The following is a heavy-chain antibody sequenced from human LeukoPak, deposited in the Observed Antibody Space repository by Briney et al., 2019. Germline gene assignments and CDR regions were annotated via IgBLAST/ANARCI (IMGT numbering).Heavy chain of an antibody. CDR3: ARKARRGYSYGLDY. V-gene: IGHV3-33*01. CDR2: IWYDGSNK. CDR1: GFTFSSYG. J-gene: IGHJ4*02. D-gene: IGHD5-18*01. Sequence: GGSLRLSCAASGFTFSSYGMHWVRQAPGKGREWVAVIWYDGSNKYYENSVKGRFTISRDNSKNTLYLQMNSLRAEDTAVYYCARKARRGYSYGLDYWGQGTLVTVSS.